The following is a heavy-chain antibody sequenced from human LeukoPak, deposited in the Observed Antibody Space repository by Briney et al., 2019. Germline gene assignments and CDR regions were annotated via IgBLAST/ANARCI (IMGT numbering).Heavy chain of an antibody. CDR3: ARDKPSSIAARFDY. J-gene: IGHJ4*02. Sequence: GGSLRLSCAASGFTFSSYWMHWVRQAPGKGLGWVSRINSDGSSTSYADSVKGRFTISRDNAKNTLYLQMNSLRAEDTAVYYCARDKPSSIAARFDYWGQGTLVTVSS. CDR1: GFTFSSYW. CDR2: INSDGSST. D-gene: IGHD6-6*01. V-gene: IGHV3-74*01.